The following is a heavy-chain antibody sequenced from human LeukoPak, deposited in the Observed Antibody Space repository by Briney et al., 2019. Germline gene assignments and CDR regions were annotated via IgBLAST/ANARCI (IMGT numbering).Heavy chain of an antibody. CDR2: IPYDGSNK. CDR3: AKDGGSYFDY. CDR1: GFTFSSYG. Sequence: GGSLRLSCAASGFTFSSYGMHWVRQAPGKGLEWVAVIPYDGSNKYYADSVKGRFTISRDNSKNTLYLQMNSLRAEDTAVYYCAKDGGSYFDYWGQGTLVTVSS. V-gene: IGHV3-30*18. J-gene: IGHJ4*02.